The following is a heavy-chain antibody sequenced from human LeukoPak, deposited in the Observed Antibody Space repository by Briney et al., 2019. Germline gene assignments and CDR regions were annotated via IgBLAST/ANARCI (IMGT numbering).Heavy chain of an antibody. V-gene: IGHV4-34*01. Sequence: PSETLSLTCAVYGGSFSGYYWSWIRQPPGKGLEWIGEINHSGSTNYNPSLKSRVTISVDTSKNQFSLKLSSVTAADTAVYYCARGGDSHGHLFDYWGQGTLVTVSS. CDR2: INHSGST. D-gene: IGHD5-18*01. J-gene: IGHJ4*02. CDR3: ARGGDSHGHLFDY. CDR1: GGSFSGYY.